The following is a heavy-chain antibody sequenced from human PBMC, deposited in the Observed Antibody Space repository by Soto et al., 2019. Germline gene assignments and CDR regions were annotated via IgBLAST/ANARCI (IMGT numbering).Heavy chain of an antibody. CDR3: ARVRLGAPTRYFDY. CDR1: EGSISSGGYS. D-gene: IGHD1-26*01. V-gene: IGHV4-30-2*01. J-gene: IGHJ4*02. Sequence: PSETLSLTCVVSEGSISSGGYSWSWIRQPPGKGLEWIGYIYHSGSTHYNPSLKSRVTISVDRSKNQFSLKLNSVTAADTAVYYCARVRLGAPTRYFDYWGQGTLVTSPQ. CDR2: IYHSGST.